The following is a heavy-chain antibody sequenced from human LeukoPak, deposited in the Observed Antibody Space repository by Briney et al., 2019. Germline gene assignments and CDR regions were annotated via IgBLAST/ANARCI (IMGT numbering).Heavy chain of an antibody. Sequence: SVKVSCKASGGTFSSYAISWVRQAPGQGLEWMGGIIPIFGTANYAQKFQGRVTMTRNTSISTAYMERSSLRSEDTAVYYCARGNSNSNYASGDPWGQGTLVTVSS. CDR1: GGTFSSYA. V-gene: IGHV1-69*05. CDR2: IIPIFGTA. J-gene: IGHJ5*02. D-gene: IGHD4-11*01. CDR3: ARGNSNSNYASGDP.